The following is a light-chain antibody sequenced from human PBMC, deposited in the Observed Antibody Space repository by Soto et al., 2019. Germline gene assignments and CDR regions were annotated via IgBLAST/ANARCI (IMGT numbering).Light chain of an antibody. Sequence: EVVMPQSPATLSVSLGDRATLSCRASQSVSSNLAWYQQKPGQAPRLLIYGAYTRATGIPARFSGSGSGTEFTLTISSLQSEDFAVYSCQQYNNWPLTFGGGTKVEIK. CDR3: QQYNNWPLT. V-gene: IGKV3-15*01. J-gene: IGKJ4*01. CDR2: GAY. CDR1: QSVSSN.